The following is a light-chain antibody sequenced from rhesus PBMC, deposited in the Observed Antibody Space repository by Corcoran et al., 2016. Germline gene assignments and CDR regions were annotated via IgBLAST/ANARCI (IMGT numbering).Light chain of an antibody. CDR2: AAS. Sequence: DIQMTQSPSSLSASVGDRVTITCRASQGGSDYLSWYQQKPGKAPKRLIYAASRLESGVPSRFSGGGSGTDFTLTISSLPPEDFATYYCLQGYSSPYSFGQGTKVEIK. J-gene: IGKJ2*01. CDR1: QGGSDY. CDR3: LQGYSSPYS. V-gene: IGKV1-36*02.